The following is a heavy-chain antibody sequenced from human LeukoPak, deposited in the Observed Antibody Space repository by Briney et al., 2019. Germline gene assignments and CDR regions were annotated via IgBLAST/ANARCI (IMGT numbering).Heavy chain of an antibody. Sequence: SETLFLTCTVSGGSISSYYWSWIRQPAGKGLEWIGRIYTSGSTNYNPSLKSRVTMSVDTSKNQFSLKLSSVTAADTAVYYCAVTGTTLWYFDLWGRGTLVTVSS. CDR3: AVTGTTLWYFDL. CDR2: IYTSGST. J-gene: IGHJ2*01. CDR1: GGSISSYY. V-gene: IGHV4-4*07. D-gene: IGHD1-7*01.